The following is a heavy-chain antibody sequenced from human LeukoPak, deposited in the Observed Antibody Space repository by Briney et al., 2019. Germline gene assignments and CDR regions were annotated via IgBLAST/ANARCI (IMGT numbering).Heavy chain of an antibody. CDR1: GGSISSYY. Sequence: PSETLSLTCTVSGGSISSYYWSWIRQPPGKGLEWIGYIYYSGSTNYNPSLKSRVTISVDTSKNQFSLKLSSVTAADTAVYYCARHKTTVVPAATRRGEDDYYYYGMDVWGQGTTVTVSS. CDR3: ARHKTTVVPAATRRGEDDYYYYGMDV. CDR2: IYYSGST. J-gene: IGHJ6*02. D-gene: IGHD2-2*01. V-gene: IGHV4-59*08.